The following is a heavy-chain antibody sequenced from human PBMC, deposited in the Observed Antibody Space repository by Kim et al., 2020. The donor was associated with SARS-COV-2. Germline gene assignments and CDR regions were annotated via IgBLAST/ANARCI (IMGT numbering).Heavy chain of an antibody. Sequence: GGSLRLSCTASVFTFTNDWLTWVRQAPGKGLELVANIKPDGTEKNYLDSVKGRFTVSRDNAKNVLYLQMNSLRVEDTAMYYCARYARIPDFWGQGTLVTVSS. J-gene: IGHJ4*02. CDR1: VFTFTNDW. V-gene: IGHV3-7*01. D-gene: IGHD2-2*01. CDR3: ARYARIPDF. CDR2: IKPDGTEK.